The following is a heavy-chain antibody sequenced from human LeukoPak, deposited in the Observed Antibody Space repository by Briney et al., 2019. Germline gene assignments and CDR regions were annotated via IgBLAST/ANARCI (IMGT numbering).Heavy chain of an antibody. CDR1: GGTFSSYA. D-gene: IGHD6-19*01. CDR3: ARRRIGSSGWPDAFDI. J-gene: IGHJ3*02. CDR2: IIPIFGTA. V-gene: IGHV1-69*06. Sequence: ASVKVSCKASGGTFSSYAISWVRQAPGQGLEWMGGIIPIFGTANYAQKFQGRVTITADKSTSTAYMELSSLRSEDTAVYYCARRRIGSSGWPDAFDIWGQGTMVTVSS.